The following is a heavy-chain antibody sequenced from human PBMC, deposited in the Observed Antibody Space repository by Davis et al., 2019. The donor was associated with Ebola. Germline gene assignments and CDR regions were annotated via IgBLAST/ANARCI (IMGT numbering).Heavy chain of an antibody. J-gene: IGHJ4*02. CDR1: GFTFSSYS. CDR2: IYHSGST. D-gene: IGHD4-11*01. Sequence: GSLRLSCAASGFTFSSYSMNWVRQPPGKGLEWIGEIYHSGSTNYNPSLKSRINISVDTSKNQFSLKLNSVTATDTAVYYCARLQRRALPVQKPTVTRLYYFDLWGQGTLVTVSS. V-gene: IGHV4-34*01. CDR3: ARLQRRALPVQKPTVTRLYYFDL.